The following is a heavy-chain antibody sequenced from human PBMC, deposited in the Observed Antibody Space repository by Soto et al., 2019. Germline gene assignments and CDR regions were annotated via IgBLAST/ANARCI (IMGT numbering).Heavy chain of an antibody. J-gene: IGHJ4*02. CDR2: IHHSGIT. CDR3: ATSYGNAWYTY. CDR1: GGSFSGYY. D-gene: IGHD6-13*01. Sequence: PSETLSLTCAVYGGSFSGYYWSWIRQPPGKGLEWIGEIHHSGITNYNPSLKSRLTISVDRSKNQFTLQLTSVTAEDTAVYYCATSYGNAWYTYWGQGTQVTVSS. V-gene: IGHV4-34*01.